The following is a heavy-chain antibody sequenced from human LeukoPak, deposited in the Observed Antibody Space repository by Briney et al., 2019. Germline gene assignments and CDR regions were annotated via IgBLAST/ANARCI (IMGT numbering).Heavy chain of an antibody. J-gene: IGHJ4*02. D-gene: IGHD3-10*01. CDR3: ARSGGGY. CDR1: GYSISSGYY. V-gene: IGHV4-38-2*02. CDR2: IYHSGST. Sequence: SETLSLTCTVSGYSISSGYYWGWIRPPPGKGLEWIGSIYHSGSTYYNPSLKSRVTISVDTSKNQFSLKLSSVTAADTAVYYCARSGGGYWGQGTLVTVSS.